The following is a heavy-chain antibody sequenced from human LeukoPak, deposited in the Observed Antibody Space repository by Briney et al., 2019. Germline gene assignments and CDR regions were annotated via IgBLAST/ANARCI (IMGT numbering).Heavy chain of an antibody. CDR2: ISVRSNYR. V-gene: IGHV3-21*01. J-gene: IGHJ4*02. CDR3: VRLRRNNDRSGYYYYYDY. Sequence: PGGSLRLSCAASGYTFSDFSVNCVRQAPGKGLEWVSSISVRSNYRYYADSVRGRFTISRDDARDSLFLQMNSLRAEDTAVYFCVRLRRNNDRSGYYYYYDYCGQGTLVTVSS. D-gene: IGHD3-22*01. CDR1: GYTFSDFS.